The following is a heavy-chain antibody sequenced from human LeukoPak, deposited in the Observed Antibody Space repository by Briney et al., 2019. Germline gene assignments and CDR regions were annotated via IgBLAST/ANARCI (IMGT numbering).Heavy chain of an antibody. CDR1: GYAFTRYY. CDR3: ASASGYYAPPDY. J-gene: IGHJ4*02. CDR2: INPSGGGT. Sequence: ASVKLSCKASGYAFTRYYIHWVRQAPGQGLEWMGIINPSGGGTCNAQKLQGRVTMTRDTSTSTVYMEVSSLTSEDTAVYYCASASGYYAPPDYWGQGTLVTVSS. D-gene: IGHD3-22*01. V-gene: IGHV1-46*04.